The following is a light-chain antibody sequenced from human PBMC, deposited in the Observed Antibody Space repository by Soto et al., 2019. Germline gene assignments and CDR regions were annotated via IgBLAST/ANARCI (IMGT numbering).Light chain of an antibody. CDR1: QSVNSD. Sequence: EIVLTQSPATLSLSPGERATLSCRASQSVNSDLAWYQQKPGQAPRLLIYDASNRATGIPARFSGSGSGTDFTLTISSQEPEDFAVYYCQQRSDWPTFGQGTKVDI. CDR3: QQRSDWPT. CDR2: DAS. J-gene: IGKJ1*01. V-gene: IGKV3-11*01.